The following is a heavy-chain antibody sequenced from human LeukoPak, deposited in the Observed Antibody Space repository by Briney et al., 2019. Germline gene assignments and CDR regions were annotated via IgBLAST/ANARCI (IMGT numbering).Heavy chain of an antibody. CDR1: GFTFSSYS. Sequence: GGSLRLSCAASGFTFSSYSMNWVRQAPGKGLEWVSSISSSSSYIYHADSVKGRFTISRDNAKNSLYLQMNSLRAEDTAVYCCARVIHPNFDYWGQGTLVTVSS. CDR2: ISSSSSYI. CDR3: ARVIHPNFDY. J-gene: IGHJ4*02. V-gene: IGHV3-21*01.